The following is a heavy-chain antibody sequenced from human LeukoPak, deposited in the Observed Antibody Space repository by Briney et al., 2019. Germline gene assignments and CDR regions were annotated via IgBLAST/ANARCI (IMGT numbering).Heavy chain of an antibody. CDR3: AREGFSDCGGDCYRPFFDY. D-gene: IGHD2-21*01. Sequence: GASVKVSCKASGYTLTGYYMHWVRQAPGQGLEWMGWINPNSGGTNYAQKFQGRVTMTRDTSISTAYMELSRLRSDDTAVYYCAREGFSDCGGDCYRPFFDYWGQGTLVTVPS. CDR2: INPNSGGT. J-gene: IGHJ4*02. V-gene: IGHV1-2*02. CDR1: GYTLTGYY.